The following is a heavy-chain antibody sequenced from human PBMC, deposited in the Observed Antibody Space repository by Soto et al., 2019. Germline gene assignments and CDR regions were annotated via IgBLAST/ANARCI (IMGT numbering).Heavy chain of an antibody. V-gene: IGHV1-18*01. CDR2: ISTYNGNT. CDR3: ARDGYGDYGY. CDR1: GYTFTSNG. J-gene: IGHJ4*02. D-gene: IGHD4-17*01. Sequence: QVQLVQSGAEVKKPGTSVKVSCKASGYTFTSNGISWVRQAPGQGLEWMGWISTYNGNTNYAQKLQGRVTMTRDTSTSIAYMKRRDLRSDDAAGYYCARDGYGDYGYWGQGSLVTVSS.